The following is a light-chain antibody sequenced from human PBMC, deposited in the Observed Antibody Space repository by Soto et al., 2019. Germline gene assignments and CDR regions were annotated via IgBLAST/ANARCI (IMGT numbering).Light chain of an antibody. V-gene: IGKV3-20*01. CDR3: QQYGSSPRT. Sequence: IVLTQSPGTLSLSPGERATLSCRASQSVSSSYLAWYQQKPGQAPRLLIYGASSRATGIPDRFSGSGSGTDFTLTSSRLEPEDFAVYYCQQYGSSPRTFGQGTKVDI. J-gene: IGKJ1*01. CDR2: GAS. CDR1: QSVSSSY.